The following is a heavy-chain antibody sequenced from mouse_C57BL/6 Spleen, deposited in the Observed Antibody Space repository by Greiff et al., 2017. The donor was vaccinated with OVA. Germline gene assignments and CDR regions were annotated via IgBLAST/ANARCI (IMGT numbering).Heavy chain of an antibody. CDR1: GFTFSDYG. V-gene: IGHV5-17*01. CDR3: ARNYYGSRGYFDY. Sequence: EVKLVESGGGLVKPGGSLKLSCAASGFTFSDYGMHWVRQAPEKGLEWVAYISSGSSTIYYADTVKGRFTISRDNAKNTLFLQMTSLRSEDTAMYYGARNYYGSRGYFDYWGQGTTLTVSS. J-gene: IGHJ2*01. D-gene: IGHD1-1*01. CDR2: ISSGSSTI.